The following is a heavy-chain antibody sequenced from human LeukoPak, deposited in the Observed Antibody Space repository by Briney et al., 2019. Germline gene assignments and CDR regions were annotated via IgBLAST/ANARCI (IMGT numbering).Heavy chain of an antibody. CDR2: INHSGST. V-gene: IGHV4-34*01. J-gene: IGHJ4*02. CDR1: GGSFSGYY. CDR3: ARAAGIVATTQEYYFDY. D-gene: IGHD5-12*01. Sequence: PSETLSLTCAVYGGSFSGYYWSWIRQPPGKGLEWIGEINHSGSTNYNPSLKSRVTISVDTSKNQFSLKLSSVTAADTAVYYCARAAGIVATTQEYYFDYWGQGTLVTVSS.